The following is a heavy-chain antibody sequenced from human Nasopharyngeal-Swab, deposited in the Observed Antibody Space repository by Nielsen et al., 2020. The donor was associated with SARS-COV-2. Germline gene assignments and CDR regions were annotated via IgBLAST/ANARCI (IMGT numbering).Heavy chain of an antibody. CDR2: ISGGGDIT. CDR3: AIPYSSSWYPHFDY. Sequence: GGSLRLSCAASGFTFSNYVMSWVRQAPGKGLEWVSAISGGGDITAYADSVRGRFTISRDTAKNSLYLQMNSLRAEDTAVYYCAIPYSSSWYPHFDYWGQGTLVTVSS. CDR1: GFTFSNYV. D-gene: IGHD6-13*01. V-gene: IGHV3-23*01. J-gene: IGHJ4*02.